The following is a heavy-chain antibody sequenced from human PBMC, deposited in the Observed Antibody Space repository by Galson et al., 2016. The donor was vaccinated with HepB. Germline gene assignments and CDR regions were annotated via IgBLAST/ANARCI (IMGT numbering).Heavy chain of an antibody. Sequence: SETLSLTCTVSGGSISSSNWWSWVRQPPGKGLEWIGEIYHSGSTNYNQSLKSRVTISLDMSKNQFSLKLRSVTAADTAMYYCAIDRTLFGVVTAWWYWGQSTQATVSS. CDR3: AIDRTLFGVVTAWWY. V-gene: IGHV4-4*02. J-gene: IGHJ1*01. CDR1: GGSISSSNW. D-gene: IGHD3-3*01. CDR2: IYHSGST.